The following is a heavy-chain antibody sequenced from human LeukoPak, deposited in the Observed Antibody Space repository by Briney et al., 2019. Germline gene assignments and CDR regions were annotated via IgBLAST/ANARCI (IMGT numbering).Heavy chain of an antibody. CDR1: GYTFTSYG. CDR3: PLLGGFSGHGNFNY. J-gene: IGHJ4*02. V-gene: IGHV1-69*13. Sequence: SVKVSCKASGYTFTSYGISWVRQAPGQGLEWMGGILPIFGTKHYAQDFQSKITLSADGSTGTAYMELSSLRSDDTAIYYCPLLGGFSGHGNFNYWGQGTLVTVSS. CDR2: ILPIFGTK. D-gene: IGHD5-12*01.